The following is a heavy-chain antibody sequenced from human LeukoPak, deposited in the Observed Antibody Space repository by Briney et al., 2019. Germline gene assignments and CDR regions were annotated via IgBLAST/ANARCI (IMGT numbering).Heavy chain of an antibody. D-gene: IGHD6-6*01. V-gene: IGHV3-30*04. J-gene: IGHJ4*02. Sequence: QSGGSLRLSCAASGFTFSSYAMHWVRQAPGKGLEWVAVISYDGSNKYYADSVKGRFTISRDNSKNTLYLQMNGLRAEDTAVYYCARDQVAGSYFVYWGQGTLVTVSS. CDR3: ARDQVAGSYFVY. CDR2: ISYDGSNK. CDR1: GFTFSSYA.